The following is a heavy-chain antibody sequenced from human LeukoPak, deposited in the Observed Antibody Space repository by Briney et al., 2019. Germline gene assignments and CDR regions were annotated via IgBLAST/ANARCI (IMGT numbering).Heavy chain of an antibody. D-gene: IGHD3-22*01. Sequence: PSETLSLTCAVSGGSISSGGYSWSWIRQPPGRGLEWIGYIYHSGSTYYNPSLKSRVTISVDTSKNQFSLKLSSVTAADTAVYYCARYYYDSSGHFDYWGQGTLVTVSS. V-gene: IGHV4-30-2*05. CDR3: ARYYYDSSGHFDY. J-gene: IGHJ4*02. CDR2: IYHSGST. CDR1: GGSISSGGYS.